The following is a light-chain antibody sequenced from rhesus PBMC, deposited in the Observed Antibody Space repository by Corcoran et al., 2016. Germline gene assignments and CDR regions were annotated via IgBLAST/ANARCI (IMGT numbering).Light chain of an antibody. CDR1: QGISSW. J-gene: IGKJ2*01. CDR3: LQYSSSPDS. CDR2: KAS. Sequence: DIQMTQSPSSLSASVGDKVTITCRASQGISSWLAWYQQKPGKTPKLLIYKASRLPSGVPSRFSGRGSGTDCTLTISSMQPEDFGTYYCLQYSSSPDSFGQGTKVEIK. V-gene: IGKV1-22*01.